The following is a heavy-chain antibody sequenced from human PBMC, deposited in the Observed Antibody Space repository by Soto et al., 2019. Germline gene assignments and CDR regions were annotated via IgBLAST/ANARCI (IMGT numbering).Heavy chain of an antibody. CDR1: GGSVSSGSYY. J-gene: IGHJ6*02. CDR3: ARLQGYCIDTRCSGLYALDV. D-gene: IGHD2-2*01. CDR2: IYYSGST. V-gene: IGHV4-61*01. Sequence: SETLSLTCTVSGGSVSSGSYYWSWIRQPPGKGLEWIGYIYYSGSTNYNPSLKSRVTISVDTSKNQFSLKLSSVTAADTAVYYCARLQGYCIDTRCSGLYALDVWGQGTTVTVSS.